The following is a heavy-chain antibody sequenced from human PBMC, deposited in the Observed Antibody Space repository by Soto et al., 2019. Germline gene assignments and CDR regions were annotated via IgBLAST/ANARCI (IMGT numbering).Heavy chain of an antibody. V-gene: IGHV1-18*01. CDR1: GYTFTSYG. Sequence: ASVKVSCKASGYTFTSYGISWVRQAPGQGLEWMGWISAYNGNTNYAQKLQGRVTMTTDTSTSTASMEMRSLRSDDTAVDYCARVLGASKYGGAFDIWGQGTMVTVSS. J-gene: IGHJ3*02. CDR2: ISAYNGNT. D-gene: IGHD3-16*01. CDR3: ARVLGASKYGGAFDI.